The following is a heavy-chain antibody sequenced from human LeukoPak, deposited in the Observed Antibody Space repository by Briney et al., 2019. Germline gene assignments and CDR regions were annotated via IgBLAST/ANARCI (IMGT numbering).Heavy chain of an antibody. D-gene: IGHD6-13*01. CDR3: AAGTGYSSSWYPPSAVEYYMDV. CDR1: GFTFTSSA. V-gene: IGHV1-58*02. CDR2: IVVGSGNT. J-gene: IGHJ6*03. Sequence: ASVKVSCKASGFTFTSSAMQWVRLARGQRLEWIGWIVVGSGNTNYAQKFQERVTITRDMSTSTAYMELSSLRSEDTAVYYCAAGTGYSSSWYPPSAVEYYMDVWGKGTTVTVSS.